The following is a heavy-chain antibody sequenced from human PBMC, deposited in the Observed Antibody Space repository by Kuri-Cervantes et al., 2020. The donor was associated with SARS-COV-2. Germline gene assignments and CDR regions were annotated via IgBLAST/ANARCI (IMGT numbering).Heavy chain of an antibody. CDR3: AKTKRWLQGEDAFDI. Sequence: LSLTCAASGFTFSSYGMHWVRQAPGKGLEWVAVISYDGSNKYYADSVKGRFTISRDNSKNTLYLQMNSLRAEDTAVYYCAKTKRWLQGEDAFDIWGQGTMVTVSS. D-gene: IGHD5-24*01. CDR1: GFTFSSYG. V-gene: IGHV3-30*18. J-gene: IGHJ3*02. CDR2: ISYDGSNK.